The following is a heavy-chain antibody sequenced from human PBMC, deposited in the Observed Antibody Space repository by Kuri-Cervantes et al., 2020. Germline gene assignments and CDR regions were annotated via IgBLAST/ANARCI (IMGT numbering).Heavy chain of an antibody. CDR3: ARDAIPTDYYHFYMDV. Sequence: GESLKISCAVSGLTFTNAWMTWVRQAPGKGLEWVAFIRYDGSNKYYADSVKGRFTISRDNSKNTLYLQMNSLRAEDTAVYYCARDAIPTDYYHFYMDVWGKGTTVTVSS. V-gene: IGHV3-30*02. CDR2: IRYDGSNK. J-gene: IGHJ6*03. CDR1: GLTFTNAW. D-gene: IGHD2-21*01.